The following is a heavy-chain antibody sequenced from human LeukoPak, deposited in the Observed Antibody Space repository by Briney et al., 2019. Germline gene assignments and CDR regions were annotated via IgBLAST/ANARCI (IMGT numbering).Heavy chain of an antibody. CDR2: ISASGTST. CDR3: YIDY. Sequence: GGSVRLSCAVSGFTFSNYAMRWVRQAPGQGLQWLSAISASGTSTYYADAVKGRFTISRDNSRNTLYCAKPPPASETGGSHPGYIDYWGQGTLVTVS. V-gene: IGHV3-23*01. D-gene: IGHD2-8*02. CDR1: GFTFSNYA. J-gene: IGHJ4*02.